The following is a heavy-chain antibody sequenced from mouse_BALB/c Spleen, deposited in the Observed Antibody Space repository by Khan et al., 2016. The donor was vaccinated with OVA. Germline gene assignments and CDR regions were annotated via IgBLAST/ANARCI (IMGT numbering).Heavy chain of an antibody. CDR1: GFSLTNYG. D-gene: IGHD2-10*01. J-gene: IGHJ4*01. CDR3: ARQPYYHYNVMDY. Sequence: QVTLKESGPGLVAPSQSLSITCTISGFSLTNYGVHWVRQPPGKGLEWLVVIWTDGSTTYNSALQSRLTISKDNSKSQVFLKMNSLQTDDTAMYFCARQPYYHYNVMDYWGQGTSVTVSS. CDR2: IWTDGST. V-gene: IGHV2-6-1*01.